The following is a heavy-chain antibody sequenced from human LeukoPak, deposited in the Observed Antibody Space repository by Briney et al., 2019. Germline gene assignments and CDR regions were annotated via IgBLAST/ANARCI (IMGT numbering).Heavy chain of an antibody. D-gene: IGHD3-10*01. CDR2: IYTSGST. Sequence: SETLSLTCTVSGGSISSGSYYWSWIRQPAGKGLEWIGRIYTSGSTNYNPSLKSRVTISVDTSKNQFSLKLSSVTAADTAVYYCARSARGWFGELRVRGNAHLNNWYFDLWGRGTLVTVSS. V-gene: IGHV4-61*02. J-gene: IGHJ2*01. CDR1: GGSISSGSYY. CDR3: ARSARGWFGELRVRGNAHLNNWYFDL.